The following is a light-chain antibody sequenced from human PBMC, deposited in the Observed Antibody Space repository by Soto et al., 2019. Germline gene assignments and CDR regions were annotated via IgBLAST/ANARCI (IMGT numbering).Light chain of an antibody. Sequence: QSALTQPASVSGSPGQSITISCTGTSSDVGGYNLVSWYQQHPGKVPKLMIYEVSKRPSGVSNRFSGSKSGNTASLTISGLQGEDEADYCCCSNVGSRSTTFVFGGGTKLPVL. V-gene: IGLV2-23*02. CDR1: SSDVGGYNL. J-gene: IGLJ2*01. CDR3: CSNVGSRSTTFV. CDR2: EVS.